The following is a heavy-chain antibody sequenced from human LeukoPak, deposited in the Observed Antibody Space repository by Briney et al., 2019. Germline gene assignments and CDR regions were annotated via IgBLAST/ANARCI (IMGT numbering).Heavy chain of an antibody. V-gene: IGHV3-7*01. CDR1: GFSFSRYW. CDR2: IKYDGSLK. D-gene: IGHD3-22*01. CDR3: ASSHDSSGND. Sequence: PGGSLRLSCAASGFSFSRYWMAWVRQAPGKGLEWVANIKYDGSLKFYGGSVKGRFTISRDNTKNSLYLEMNSLRVDDTALYFCASSHDSSGNDWGQGTMVTVSS. J-gene: IGHJ4*02.